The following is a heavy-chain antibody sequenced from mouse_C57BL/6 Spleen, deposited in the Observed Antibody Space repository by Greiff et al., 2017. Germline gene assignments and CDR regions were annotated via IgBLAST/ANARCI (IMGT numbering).Heavy chain of an antibody. J-gene: IGHJ1*03. D-gene: IGHD2-4*01. CDR3: ARGGYDYDENWYFDV. CDR1: GFTFSSYA. CDR2: ISDGGSYT. V-gene: IGHV5-4*01. Sequence: EVQLVESGGGLVKPGGSLKLSCAASGFTFSSYAMSWVRQTPEKRLEWVATISDGGSYTYYPDNVKGRFTISRDNAKNNLYLQMSHLKSEDTAMYYCARGGYDYDENWYFDVWGTGTTVTVSS.